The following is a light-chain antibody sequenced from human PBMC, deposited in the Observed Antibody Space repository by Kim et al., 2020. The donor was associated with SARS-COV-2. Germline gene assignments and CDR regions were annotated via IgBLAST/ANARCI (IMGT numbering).Light chain of an antibody. J-gene: IGLJ2*01. Sequence: VTISCTGSSSNIGAGYDVHRYHQLPATAPKLLIYGNSNRPSGVPDRFSGSKSGTSASLAITGLQAEDEADYYCQSYDSSLSGHVVFGGGTQLTVL. CDR3: QSYDSSLSGHVV. CDR2: GNS. V-gene: IGLV1-40*01. CDR1: SSNIGAGYD.